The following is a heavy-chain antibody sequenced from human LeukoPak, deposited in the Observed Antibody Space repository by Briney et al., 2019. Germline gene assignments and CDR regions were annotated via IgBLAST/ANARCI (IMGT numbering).Heavy chain of an antibody. J-gene: IGHJ4*02. CDR3: AREDTGGLDY. CDR2: IYYSGST. V-gene: IGHV4-39*07. CDR1: GGSISSSSHY. Sequence: SETLSLTCSVSGGSISSSSHYWDWIRQPPGEGLEWIGSIYYSGSTYYNPSLKSRVTISVDTSKNQFSLKLISVTAADTAVYYCAREDTGGLDYWGQGILVTVSS. D-gene: IGHD2-8*02.